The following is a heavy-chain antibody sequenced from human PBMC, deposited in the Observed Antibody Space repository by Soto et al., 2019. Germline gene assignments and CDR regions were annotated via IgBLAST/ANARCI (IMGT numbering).Heavy chain of an antibody. D-gene: IGHD3-3*01. Sequence: LRLSCAASGFTFSSYSMNWVRQAPGKGLEWVSYISSSSSTIYYADSVKGRFTISRDNAKNSLYLQMNSLRDEDTAVYYCARSQEWLSYTYAFDIWGQGTMVTVSS. CDR1: GFTFSSYS. V-gene: IGHV3-48*02. CDR2: ISSSSSTI. CDR3: ARSQEWLSYTYAFDI. J-gene: IGHJ3*02.